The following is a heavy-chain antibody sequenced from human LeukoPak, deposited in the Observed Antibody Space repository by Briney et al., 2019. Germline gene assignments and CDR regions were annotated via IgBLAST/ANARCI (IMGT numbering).Heavy chain of an antibody. J-gene: IGHJ4*02. Sequence: GGSLRLSCAASGFTFSSYSMNWVRQAPGKGLEWVSYIGSSGITIYYADSVKGRFTISRDNAKNSLYLQMNSLRAEDTAVYYCARGTSDSRVTPTRYWGQGTVVTVSS. V-gene: IGHV3-48*04. D-gene: IGHD3-22*01. CDR2: IGSSGITI. CDR3: ARGTSDSRVTPTRY. CDR1: GFTFSSYS.